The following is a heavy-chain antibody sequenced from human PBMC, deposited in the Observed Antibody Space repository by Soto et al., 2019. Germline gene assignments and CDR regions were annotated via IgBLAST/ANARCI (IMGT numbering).Heavy chain of an antibody. J-gene: IGHJ4*02. D-gene: IGHD2-2*01. CDR1: GGTFSSYT. V-gene: IGHV1-69*02. CDR3: HEGYCSTASRRHDY. CDR2: IIPTLGIA. Sequence: QVQLVQSGAEVKKPGSSVKVSCKASGGTFSSYTISWVRQAPGQGVEWMGRIIPTLGIANYAQKFQGRVTITADKSTSTASMELSSLRSEDTAVYCCHEGYCSTASRRHDYCRQGTLVAVSS.